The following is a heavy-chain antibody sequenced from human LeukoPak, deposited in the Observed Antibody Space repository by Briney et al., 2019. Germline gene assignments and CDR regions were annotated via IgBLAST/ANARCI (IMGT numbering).Heavy chain of an antibody. J-gene: IGHJ4*02. Sequence: SQTLSLTCAISGDSVSSNSAAWNWIRQSPSRGLEWLGRTYYRSKWYNDYAVSVKGRIAINPDTSKNQFSLQLNSVTPEDMAVYYCARAKGRSPLFNYWGQGTLVTVSS. D-gene: IGHD6-13*01. CDR3: ARAKGRSPLFNY. CDR1: GDSVSSNSAA. CDR2: TYYRSKWYN. V-gene: IGHV6-1*01.